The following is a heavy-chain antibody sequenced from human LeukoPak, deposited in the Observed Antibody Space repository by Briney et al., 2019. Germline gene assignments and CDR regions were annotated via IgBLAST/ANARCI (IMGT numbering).Heavy chain of an antibody. D-gene: IGHD5-18*01. CDR3: ARGSDSYGYPYYYYYYMDV. V-gene: IGHV4-59*11. J-gene: IGHJ6*03. CDR2: ISNTGAT. CDR1: GVSISSLS. Sequence: PSETLSLTCTVSGVSISSLSWSWIRQPPGGGLESIGSISNTGATNYNPSLKGRVTISVDTSNNEVPLKVTSVNAADTAVYYCARGSDSYGYPYYYYYYMDVWGKGTTVTVSS.